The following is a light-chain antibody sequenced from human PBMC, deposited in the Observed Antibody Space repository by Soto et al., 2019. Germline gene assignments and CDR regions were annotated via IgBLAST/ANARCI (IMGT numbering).Light chain of an antibody. J-gene: IGKJ2*03. CDR3: QQSYLRLQS. Sequence: DVQMPQSPSSLSASVGDTVTITCRAGQTFNNYLNWYQHKPGKVPKLLIYAASALQTGVPSRFSASASGTDVTLTTTNLQPADDSAYYCQQSYLRLQSFGQGTKVQI. V-gene: IGKV1-39*01. CDR1: QTFNNY. CDR2: AAS.